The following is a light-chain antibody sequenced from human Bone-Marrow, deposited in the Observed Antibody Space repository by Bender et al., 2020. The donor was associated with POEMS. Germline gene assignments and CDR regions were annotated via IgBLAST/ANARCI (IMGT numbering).Light chain of an antibody. CDR3: SSYADSSTSYVV. CDR2: EGS. Sequence: QSALTQPASVSGSPGQSITISCTGSSSDIGSYNLVSWYQQHPGKAPKLIIYEGSQRPSGVSNRFSASKSGNTASLTISGLQAEDEADYYCSSYADSSTSYVVFGGGTQLTVL. CDR1: SSDIGSYNL. J-gene: IGLJ2*01. V-gene: IGLV2-23*01.